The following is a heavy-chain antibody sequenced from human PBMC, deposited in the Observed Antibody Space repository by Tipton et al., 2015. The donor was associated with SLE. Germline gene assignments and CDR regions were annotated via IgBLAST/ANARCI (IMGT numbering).Heavy chain of an antibody. CDR1: GFTFSSYE. D-gene: IGHD3-3*01. V-gene: IGHV3-48*03. J-gene: IGHJ3*02. CDR2: ISSSGSTI. CDR3: ARMPFGGVILPDN. Sequence: SLRLSCAASGFTFSSYEMNWVRQAPGKGLEWVSYISSSGSTIYYADSVKGRFTISRDNAKNSLYLQMNSLRAEDTAVYYCARMPFGGVILPDNWGQGTLVTGSS.